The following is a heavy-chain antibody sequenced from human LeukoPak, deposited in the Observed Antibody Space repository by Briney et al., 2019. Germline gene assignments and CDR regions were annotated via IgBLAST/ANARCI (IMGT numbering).Heavy chain of an antibody. J-gene: IGHJ4*02. CDR3: ARDLREYSSGWYPFDY. CDR2: ISAYNGNT. V-gene: IGHV1-18*01. D-gene: IGHD6-19*01. CDR1: GYTFTSYG. Sequence: ASAKVSCKASGYTFTSYGISWVRQAPGQGLEWMAWISAYNGNTNYAQKLQGRVTMTTDTSTSTPYMELRSLRSDDAAVYYCARDLREYSSGWYPFDYWGPGTLVTVSS.